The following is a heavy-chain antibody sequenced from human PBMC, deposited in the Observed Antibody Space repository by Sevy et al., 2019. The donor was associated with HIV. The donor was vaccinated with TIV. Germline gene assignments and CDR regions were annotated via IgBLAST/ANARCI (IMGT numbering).Heavy chain of an antibody. CDR1: GFTFGNYD. CDR2: ITCSGDTT. J-gene: IGHJ4*02. Sequence: GGSLRLSCAVSGFTFGNYDMSWVRQAPGKGLEWVSSITCSGDTTYYTDSVKGRFTISRDNSKNTLYLQMNSLRAEDTAVYFCVKEQGYYYDRTGEYYFDYWGQGALVTVSS. V-gene: IGHV3-23*01. CDR3: VKEQGYYYDRTGEYYFDY. D-gene: IGHD3-22*01.